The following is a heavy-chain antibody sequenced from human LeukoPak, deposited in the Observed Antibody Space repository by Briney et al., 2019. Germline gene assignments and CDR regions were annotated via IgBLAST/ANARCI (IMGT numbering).Heavy chain of an antibody. V-gene: IGHV3-33*01. Sequence: GGSLRLSCAASGFTFSSYGMHWVRQAPGKGLDWVAVIWCDGSNKHYADSVKGRFTISRDNSKNTLYLQMNSLRAEDTAVYYCARDILTDYGTNRFDYWGPGTLVTVSS. D-gene: IGHD4/OR15-4a*01. CDR2: IWCDGSNK. CDR3: ARDILTDYGTNRFDY. CDR1: GFTFSSYG. J-gene: IGHJ4*02.